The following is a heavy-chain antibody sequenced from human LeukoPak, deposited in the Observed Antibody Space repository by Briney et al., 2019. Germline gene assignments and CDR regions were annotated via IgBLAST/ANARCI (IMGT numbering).Heavy chain of an antibody. Sequence: PGGSLRLSCAASGFTFNTYEMNRVRQAPGKGLEWVSYISGGGETRYYADSVKGRFTISRDNGKNSLYLQMNSLRVEDTAVYYCARDANGGNVPFDYWGLGTPVTVSS. D-gene: IGHD4-23*01. CDR1: GFTFNTYE. CDR3: ARDANGGNVPFDY. CDR2: ISGGGETR. J-gene: IGHJ4*02. V-gene: IGHV3-48*03.